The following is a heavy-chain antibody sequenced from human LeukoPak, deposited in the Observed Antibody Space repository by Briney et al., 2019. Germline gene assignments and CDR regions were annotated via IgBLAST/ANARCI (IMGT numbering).Heavy chain of an antibody. Sequence: SETLSLTCAVSGGSISTTTYYCAWIRQPPGKGLEWIVSIYYSGSTYYNPSLTSRVTLSVGTSKNHFSLKLTSVTATDTAVYYCARSHNFWSRLLAGWGQGTLVTVSS. CDR1: GGSISTTTYY. CDR2: IYYSGST. CDR3: ARSHNFWSRLLAG. D-gene: IGHD3-3*01. J-gene: IGHJ4*02. V-gene: IGHV4-39*02.